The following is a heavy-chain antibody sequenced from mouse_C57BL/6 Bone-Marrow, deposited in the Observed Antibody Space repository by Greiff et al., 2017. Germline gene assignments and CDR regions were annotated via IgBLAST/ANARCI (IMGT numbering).Heavy chain of an antibody. CDR3: VRGGLRRPYYAMDY. D-gene: IGHD2-4*01. V-gene: IGHV10-1*01. CDR2: IRSKSNNYAT. J-gene: IGHJ4*01. Sequence: EVKLEESGGGLVQPKGSLKLSCAASGFSFNTYAMNWVRQAPGKGLEWVARIRSKSNNYATYYADSVKDRFTISRDDSESMLYLQMNNLKTEDTAMYYCVRGGLRRPYYAMDYWGQGTSVTVSS. CDR1: GFSFNTYA.